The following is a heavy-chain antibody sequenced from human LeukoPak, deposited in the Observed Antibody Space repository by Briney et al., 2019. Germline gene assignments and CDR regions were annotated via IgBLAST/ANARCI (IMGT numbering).Heavy chain of an antibody. J-gene: IGHJ5*02. CDR3: AKVVYYYDRASWFDP. CDR2: IRHDGSKK. CDR1: GFTFSSHG. V-gene: IGHV3-30*02. Sequence: GGPLRLSCAPSGFTFSSHGMQWVRQAPGKALEWVAFIRHDGSKKYYADSVKSRFTISRDNSKNTLFLQMNSLRAEDTAVYYCAKVVYYYDRASWFDPWGQGTLVTVSS. D-gene: IGHD3-22*01.